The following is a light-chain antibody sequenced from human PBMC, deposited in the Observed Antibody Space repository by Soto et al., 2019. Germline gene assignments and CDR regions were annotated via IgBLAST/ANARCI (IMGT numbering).Light chain of an antibody. CDR2: WAS. J-gene: IGKJ4*01. CDR1: PSVLYSSNNKNY. CDR3: QQYYGTPLT. V-gene: IGKV4-1*01. Sequence: DFVMTQSPDSLAVSLGETATINCKSSPSVLYSSNNKNYLAWYQQKPGQSPKLLISWASSRASGVPDRFSGSGSGTDFTLTISNLQAEDVAVYYCQQYYGTPLTFGGGTRVEIK.